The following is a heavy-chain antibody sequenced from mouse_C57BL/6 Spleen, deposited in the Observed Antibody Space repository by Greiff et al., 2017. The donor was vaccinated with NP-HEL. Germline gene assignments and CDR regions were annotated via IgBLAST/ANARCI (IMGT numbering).Heavy chain of an antibody. V-gene: IGHV1-26*01. CDR1: GYTFTDYY. CDR3: AGRTGTLDY. CDR2: INPNNGGT. J-gene: IGHJ2*01. Sequence: VQLQQSGPELVKPGASVKISCKASGYTFTDYYMNWVKQSHGKSLEWIGDINPNNGGTSYNQKFKGKATLTVDKSSSTAYMELRSLTSEDSAVYYCAGRTGTLDYWGQGTTLTVSS. D-gene: IGHD4-1*01.